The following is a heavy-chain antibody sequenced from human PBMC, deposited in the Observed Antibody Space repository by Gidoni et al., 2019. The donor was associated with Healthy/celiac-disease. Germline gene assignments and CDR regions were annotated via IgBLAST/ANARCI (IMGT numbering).Heavy chain of an antibody. CDR3: ARTEESSWYLGYYFDY. D-gene: IGHD6-13*01. J-gene: IGHJ4*02. CDR2: ISSSGSTI. Sequence: EVQLVESGGGLVQPGGFLRRSSEASGFPFSRYEMNWVRQAPGKGLEWGSYISSSGSTIYYADYVKGRFTSSRDNAKNSLYLQMNSLRAEDTAGYYCARTEESSWYLGYYFDYWGQGTLVTVSS. V-gene: IGHV3-48*03. CDR1: GFPFSRYE.